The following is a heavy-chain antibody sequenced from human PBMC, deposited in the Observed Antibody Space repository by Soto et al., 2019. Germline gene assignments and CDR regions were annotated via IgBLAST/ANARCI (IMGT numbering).Heavy chain of an antibody. Sequence: FETLSPPRSVSDYSINSDKNFWGWVPQPPGKGLEWIGSIYYRGNAYYNPSLQTRVTISLDKSRSQFSLKLNSVTAADSAVYFCARLEGLATISYYFDFWGPGAPVTVSS. CDR1: DYSINSDKNF. D-gene: IGHD3-9*01. V-gene: IGHV4-39*01. CDR2: IYYRGNA. J-gene: IGHJ4*02. CDR3: ARLEGLATISYYFDF.